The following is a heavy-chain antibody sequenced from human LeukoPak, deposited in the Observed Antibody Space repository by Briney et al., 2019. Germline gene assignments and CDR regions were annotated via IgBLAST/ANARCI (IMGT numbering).Heavy chain of an antibody. J-gene: IGHJ4*02. V-gene: IGHV4-59*01. D-gene: IGHD2-2*01. CDR2: IYYSGST. Sequence: SETLSHTCTVSGGSISSFYWSWIRQPPGKGLEWIGYIYYSGSTDYNPSLKSRVTLSIDTSKSQFSLKLNSVTAADTAVYYCARVTGYQLLLSWGQGTLVTVSS. CDR1: GGSISSFY. CDR3: ARVTGYQLLLS.